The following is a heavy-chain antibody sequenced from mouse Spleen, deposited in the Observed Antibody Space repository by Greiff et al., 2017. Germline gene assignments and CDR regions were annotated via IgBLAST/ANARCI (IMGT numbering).Heavy chain of an antibody. J-gene: IGHJ1*01. CDR3: ARRGWLLPYWYFDV. V-gene: IGHV2-2*01. CDR1: GFSLTSYG. CDR2: IWSGGST. Sequence: VKLMESGPGLVQPSQSLSITCTVSGFSLTSYGVHWVRQSPGKGLEWLGVIWSGGSTDYNAAFISRLSISKDNSKSQVFFKMNSLQADDTAIYYCARRGWLLPYWYFDVWGAGTTVTVSS. D-gene: IGHD2-3*01.